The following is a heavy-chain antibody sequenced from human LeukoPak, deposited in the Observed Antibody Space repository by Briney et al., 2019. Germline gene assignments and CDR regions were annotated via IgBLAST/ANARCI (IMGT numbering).Heavy chain of an antibody. CDR1: GYTFSSYS. CDR2: ISCSSSYI. V-gene: IGHV3-21*01. D-gene: IGHD1-26*01. Sequence: GGSLRLSCAASGYTFSSYSMNWVRQAPGKGLEWVSSISCSSSYIYYADSVKGRFTISRDNAKNSLYLQMNSLRAEDTAVYYCARDSGLYSGDAFYIWGQGKIGTVSS. J-gene: IGHJ3*02. CDR3: ARDSGLYSGDAFYI.